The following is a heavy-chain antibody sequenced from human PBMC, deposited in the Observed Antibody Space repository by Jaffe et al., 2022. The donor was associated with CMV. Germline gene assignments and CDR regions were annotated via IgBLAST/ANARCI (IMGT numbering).Heavy chain of an antibody. D-gene: IGHD5-12*01. CDR2: INHSGST. CDR1: GGSFSGYY. CDR3: ARGGWWLRSGVSMVY. Sequence: QVQLQQWGAGLLKPSETLSLTCAVYGGSFSGYYWSWIRQPPGKGLEWIGEINHSGSTNYNPSLKSRVTISVDTSKNQFSLKLSSVTAADTAVYYCARGGWWLRSGVSMVYWGQGTLVTVSS. V-gene: IGHV4-34*01. J-gene: IGHJ4*02.